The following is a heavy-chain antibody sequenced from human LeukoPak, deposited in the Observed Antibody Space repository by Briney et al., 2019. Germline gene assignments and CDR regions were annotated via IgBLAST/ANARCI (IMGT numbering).Heavy chain of an antibody. CDR3: ARSSGWLDSMDV. CDR2: IYYSGST. Sequence: PSETLSLTCTVSGGSISSTSYYWGWIRQPPGKGLEWIGNIYYSGSTYYNPSLKSRVTISVDTSKNQFSLKLSSVTAADTAVYYCARSSGWLDSMDVWGKGTTVTVSS. J-gene: IGHJ6*03. CDR1: GGSISSTSYY. V-gene: IGHV4-39*01. D-gene: IGHD6-19*01.